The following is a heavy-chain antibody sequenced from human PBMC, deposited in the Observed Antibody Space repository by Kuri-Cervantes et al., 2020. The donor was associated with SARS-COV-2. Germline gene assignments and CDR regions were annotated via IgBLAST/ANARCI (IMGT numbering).Heavy chain of an antibody. CDR3: TTLFDY. J-gene: IGHJ4*02. CDR2: IKPDGSEK. V-gene: IGHV3-7*03. Sequence: GGSLRLSWAASGFTFSSYWMSWVRQDPGKGLEWVANIKPDGSEKYYVDSVKGRFTISRDNAKNSLYLQMNSLRTEDTAVYYCTTLFDYWGQGAMVTVSS. CDR1: GFTFSSYW.